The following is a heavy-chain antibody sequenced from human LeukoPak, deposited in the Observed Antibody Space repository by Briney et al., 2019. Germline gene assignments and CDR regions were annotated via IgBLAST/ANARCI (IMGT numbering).Heavy chain of an antibody. CDR2: INHSGST. J-gene: IGHJ3*02. Sequence: SETLSLTCAVYGGSFSGCYWSWIRQPPGKGLEWIGEINHSGSTNYNPSLKSRVTISVDTPKNQFSLKLSSVTAADTAVYYCARLIAISYAFDIWGQGTMVTVSS. CDR1: GGSFSGCY. D-gene: IGHD3-22*01. CDR3: ARLIAISYAFDI. V-gene: IGHV4-34*01.